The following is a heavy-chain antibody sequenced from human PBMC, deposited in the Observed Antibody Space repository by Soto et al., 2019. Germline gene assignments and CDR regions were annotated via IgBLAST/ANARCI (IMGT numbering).Heavy chain of an antibody. V-gene: IGHV1-69*01. J-gene: IGHJ6*02. D-gene: IGHD3-3*01. Sequence: QVQLVQSGAEVKKPGSSVKVSCKASGGTFSSYAISWVRQAPGQGLEWMGGIIPIFGTANYAQKFQGRVTITADESTSAAYMDLSSLRSEDTAVYYCARDEDPPNYDFWSGYTGGYGMDVWGQGTTVTVSS. CDR2: IIPIFGTA. CDR3: ARDEDPPNYDFWSGYTGGYGMDV. CDR1: GGTFSSYA.